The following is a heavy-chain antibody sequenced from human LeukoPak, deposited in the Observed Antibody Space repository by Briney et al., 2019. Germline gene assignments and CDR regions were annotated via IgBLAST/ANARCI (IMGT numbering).Heavy chain of an antibody. CDR1: GFTFSTFP. V-gene: IGHV3-30*04. D-gene: IGHD6-6*01. J-gene: IGHJ6*03. CDR2: ISHDERDT. CDR3: ARVGRVSIYPSYMDV. Sequence: GTSLRLSCEASGFTFSTFPMHWVRQTPDKRLEWVAVISHDERDTYYADSVKGRFTISRDNSKNTLYLQMNSLSPEDTAVVYCARVGRVSIYPSYMDVWGKGTTVIVSS.